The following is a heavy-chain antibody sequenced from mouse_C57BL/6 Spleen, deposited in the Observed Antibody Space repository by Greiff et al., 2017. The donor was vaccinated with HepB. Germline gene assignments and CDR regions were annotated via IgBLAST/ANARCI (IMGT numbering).Heavy chain of an antibody. CDR3: ARAYDGSFDY. CDR2: INYDGSST. CDR1: GFTFSDYY. D-gene: IGHD2-3*01. V-gene: IGHV5-16*01. J-gene: IGHJ2*01. Sequence: EVKLMESEGGLVQPGSSMKLSCTASGFTFSDYYMAWVRQVPEKGLEWVANINYDGSSTYYLDSLKSRFIISRDNAKNILYLQMSSLKSEDTATYYCARAYDGSFDYWGQGTTLTVSS.